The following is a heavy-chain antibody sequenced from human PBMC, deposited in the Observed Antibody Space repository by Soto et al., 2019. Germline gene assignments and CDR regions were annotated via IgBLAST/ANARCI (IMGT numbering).Heavy chain of an antibody. CDR1: GFTFSSYG. Sequence: GGSLRLSCAASGFTFSSYGMHWVRQAPGKGLEWVAVIWYDGSNKYYADSVKGRFTISRDNSKNTLYLQMNSLRAEDTAVYYCARDSNYVRAFDYWGQGTLVTVSS. CDR3: ARDSNYVRAFDY. J-gene: IGHJ4*02. D-gene: IGHD4-4*01. CDR2: IWYDGSNK. V-gene: IGHV3-33*01.